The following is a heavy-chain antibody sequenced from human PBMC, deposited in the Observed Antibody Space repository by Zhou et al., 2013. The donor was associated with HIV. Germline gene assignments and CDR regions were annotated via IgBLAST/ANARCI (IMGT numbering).Heavy chain of an antibody. CDR2: IHTSGRT. CDR1: GGSIRTYY. D-gene: IGHD3-22*01. CDR3: ARERGDYYDRPVPTSVWFDP. V-gene: IGHV4-4*07. J-gene: IGHJ5*02. Sequence: VQLQESGPGLVKPSETLSLICFVSGGSIRTYYWSWIRQPAGKGLEWIGNIHTSGRTNYNPSLKSRVTMSVDTSRNQFSLKLNSVTAADTAVYYCARERGDYYDRPVPTSVWFDPWGQGTLVTVSS.